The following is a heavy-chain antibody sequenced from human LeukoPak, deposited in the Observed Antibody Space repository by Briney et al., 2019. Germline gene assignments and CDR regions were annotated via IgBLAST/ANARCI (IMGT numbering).Heavy chain of an antibody. V-gene: IGHV3-21*01. CDR3: ARDPYSGEYGAYYCYYMDV. Sequence: GGSLRLSCAASGFTFSAYNMNWVRRTPGKGLEWVSSITTSSTYMFYADSVRGRFTISRDNAENSLYLQMNSLRDEDTAVYYCARDPYSGEYGAYYCYYMDVWGKGTTVTVSS. D-gene: IGHD1-26*01. J-gene: IGHJ6*03. CDR1: GFTFSAYN. CDR2: ITTSSTYM.